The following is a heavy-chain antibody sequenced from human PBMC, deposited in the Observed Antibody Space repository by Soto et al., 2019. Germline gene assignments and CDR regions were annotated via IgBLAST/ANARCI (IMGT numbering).Heavy chain of an antibody. V-gene: IGHV4-59*08. J-gene: IGHJ4*02. D-gene: IGHD2-21*01. Sequence: QVQLQESGPGLVKPSETLSLTCTVSGGSISSYYWSWIRQPPGKGLEWIGYIYYSGSTNYNPSLKSPVTISGAPSNNKFPPKLSSVPAANTAVYYCGGRDGSCVDYWGQGTLVTFSS. CDR1: GGSISSYY. CDR2: IYYSGST. CDR3: GGRDGSCVDY.